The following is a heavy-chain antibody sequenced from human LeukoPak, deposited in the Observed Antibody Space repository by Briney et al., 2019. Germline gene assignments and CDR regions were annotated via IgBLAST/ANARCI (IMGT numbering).Heavy chain of an antibody. V-gene: IGHV3-23*01. CDR3: AKDGERATITGDAAFDI. J-gene: IGHJ3*02. D-gene: IGHD5-24*01. CDR1: GFTFSSYA. Sequence: GGSLRLSCTASGFTFSSYAMSWVRQAPGKGLEWVSAISGSDGSTYYADSVKGRFTISRDNSKNTLYLQMNSLRAEDTAVYYCAKDGERATITGDAAFDIWGQGTMVTVS. CDR2: ISGSDGST.